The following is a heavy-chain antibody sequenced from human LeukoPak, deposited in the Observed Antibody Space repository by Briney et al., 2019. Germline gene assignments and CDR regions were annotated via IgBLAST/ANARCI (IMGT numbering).Heavy chain of an antibody. V-gene: IGHV3-30-3*01. CDR1: GFTFSSYA. CDR3: ARAPVSVYATPFDY. D-gene: IGHD2-8*01. Sequence: PGGSLRLSCAASGFTFSSYAMHWVRQAPGKGLEWVAVISYDGSNKYYADSVKGRFTISRDNSKNTLYLQMNSLRAEDTAVYYCARAPVSVYATPFDYWGQGTLVTVSS. J-gene: IGHJ4*02. CDR2: ISYDGSNK.